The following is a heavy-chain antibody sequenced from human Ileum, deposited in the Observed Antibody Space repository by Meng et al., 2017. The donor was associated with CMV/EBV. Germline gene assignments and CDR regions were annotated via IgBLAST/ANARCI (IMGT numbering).Heavy chain of an antibody. J-gene: IGHJ3*02. CDR2: IKEDGSEK. Sequence: GESLKIPCAASGFTFSNYWMTWLRQAPGRGLELVAHIKEDGSEKYFVGSVKGRFTISRDNAKNSLYLQMNSLRAEDTAVYYCARDPFIKAFDIWGQGTMVTVSS. CDR3: ARDPFIKAFDI. CDR1: GFTFSNYW. V-gene: IGHV3-7*01.